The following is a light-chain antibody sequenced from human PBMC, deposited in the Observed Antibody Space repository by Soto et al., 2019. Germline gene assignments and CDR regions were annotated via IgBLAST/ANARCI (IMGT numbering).Light chain of an antibody. Sequence: DVQMTQSPSFLSASVGDRVTIACRASQTVSKFVNWYQQKPGKVPDLLIYSASTLYSGVPSRFSGSGSGTEFTLTISNLQPEDFATYYCQQTYSLPRTFAQGTKVE. J-gene: IGKJ1*01. CDR1: QTVSKF. CDR3: QQTYSLPRT. V-gene: IGKV1-39*01. CDR2: SAS.